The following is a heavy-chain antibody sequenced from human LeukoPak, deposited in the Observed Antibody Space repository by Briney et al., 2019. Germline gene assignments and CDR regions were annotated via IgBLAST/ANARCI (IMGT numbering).Heavy chain of an antibody. J-gene: IGHJ4*02. CDR2: IVVGSGNT. V-gene: IGHV1-58*01. CDR3: AADLGDFWSGYPYYFDY. CDR1: GFTFTSSA. D-gene: IGHD3-3*01. Sequence: ASVKVSCKASGFTFTSSAVQWVRQARGRRLEWIGWIVVGSGNTNYAQKFQERVTITRDMSTSTAYMELSSLRSEDTAVYYCAADLGDFWSGYPYYFDYWGQGTLVTVSS.